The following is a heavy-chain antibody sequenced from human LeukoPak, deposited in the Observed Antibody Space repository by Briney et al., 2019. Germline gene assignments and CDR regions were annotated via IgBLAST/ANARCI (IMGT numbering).Heavy chain of an antibody. CDR2: IYTSGST. Sequence: SETLSLTCTVYGGSISSGSYYWSWIRQPAGKGLEWIGRIYTSGSTHYNPSLKSRVTISVDTSKNQSSLKLSSVTAADTAVYYCASTKFLGYCSGGSCYYSYYYYYMDVWGKGTTVTISS. J-gene: IGHJ6*03. CDR3: ASTKFLGYCSGGSCYYSYYYYYMDV. CDR1: GGSISSGSYY. V-gene: IGHV4-61*02. D-gene: IGHD2-15*01.